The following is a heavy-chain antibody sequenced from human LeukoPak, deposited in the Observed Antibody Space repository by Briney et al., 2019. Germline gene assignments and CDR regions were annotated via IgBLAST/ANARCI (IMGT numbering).Heavy chain of an antibody. CDR3: ARTRSSGYSTFDY. J-gene: IGHJ4*02. D-gene: IGHD3-22*01. CDR1: GFTFSSYS. CDR2: ISSSSSYI. Sequence: PGGSLRLSCAASGFTFSSYSMNWVRQAPGKGLEWVSSISSSSSYIYYADSVKGRFTISRDNAKNSLYLQMNSLRAEDTAVYYCARTRSSGYSTFDYWGQGILVTVSS. V-gene: IGHV3-21*01.